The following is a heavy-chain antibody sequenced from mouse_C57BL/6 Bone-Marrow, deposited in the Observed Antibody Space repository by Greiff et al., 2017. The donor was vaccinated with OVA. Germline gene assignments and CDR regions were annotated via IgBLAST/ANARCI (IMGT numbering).Heavy chain of an antibody. CDR3: ARHGYYYDY. Sequence: QVQLKESGAELVMPGASVKLSCKASGYTFTSYWMHWVKQRPGQGLEWIGEIDPSDSYTNYNQKFKGKSTLTVDKSSSTAYMQLSSLTSEDSAVYYCARHGYYYDYWGQGTSVTVSS. J-gene: IGHJ4*01. CDR1: GYTFTSYW. CDR2: IDPSDSYT. V-gene: IGHV1-69*01. D-gene: IGHD2-3*01.